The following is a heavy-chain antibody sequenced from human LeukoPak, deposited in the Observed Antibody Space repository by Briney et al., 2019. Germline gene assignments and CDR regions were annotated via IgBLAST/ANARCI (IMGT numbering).Heavy chain of an antibody. D-gene: IGHD3-10*01. J-gene: IGHJ4*02. CDR2: ISGSGGST. CDR3: AKGGGLWFGGTAFDY. CDR1: GFTFSDHY. V-gene: IGHV3-23*01. Sequence: PGGSLRLSCAASGFTFSDHYMDWVRQAPGKGLEWVSAISGSGGSTYYADSVKGRFTISRDNSKNTLYLQMNSLRAEDTAVYYCAKGGGLWFGGTAFDYWGQGTLVTVSS.